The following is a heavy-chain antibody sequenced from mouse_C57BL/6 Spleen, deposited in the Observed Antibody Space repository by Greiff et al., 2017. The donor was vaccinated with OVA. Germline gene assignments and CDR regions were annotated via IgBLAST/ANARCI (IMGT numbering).Heavy chain of an antibody. CDR2: INPNYGTT. CDR1: GYSFTDSN. V-gene: IGHV1-39*01. Sequence: EVQLQQSGPELVKPGASVKISCKASGYSFTDSNMNWVKQSNGKSLEWIGVINPNYGTTSYNQKFNGKATLTVAQSSSTACMRLNMLTSEDSEVDYCARSALRNLCYFDDWGKGTTLTVSS. D-gene: IGHD1-2*01. J-gene: IGHJ2*01. CDR3: ARSALRNLCYFDD.